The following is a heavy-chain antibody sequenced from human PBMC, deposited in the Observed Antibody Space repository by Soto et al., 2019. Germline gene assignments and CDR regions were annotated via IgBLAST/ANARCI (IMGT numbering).Heavy chain of an antibody. CDR2: IGTAGDT. D-gene: IGHD6-13*01. CDR3: ARGWLATGGSLSYMDV. CDR1: GFTFSSYD. Sequence: GGSLTLSCAASGFTFSSYDMHWVRQATGKGLEWVSAIGTAGDTYYPGSVKGRFTISRENAKNSLYLQMNILRAGDTALYYCARGWLATGGSLSYMDVWGKGTTVTVSS. J-gene: IGHJ6*03. V-gene: IGHV3-13*01.